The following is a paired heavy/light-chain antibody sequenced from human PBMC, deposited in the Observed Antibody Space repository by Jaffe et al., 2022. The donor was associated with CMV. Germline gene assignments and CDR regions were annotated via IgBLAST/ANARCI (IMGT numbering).Heavy chain of an antibody. CDR2: IYYSGIT. Sequence: QLQLQQSGPGLVRPSETLSLTCSVSGGSISSSISYWGWIRQPPGKGLEWIGSIYYSGITYYNPSLESRVTLSVDTSKNQFSLNLSSVTAADTALYFCARLLTGDGQNLYFDSWGQGTLVTVSS. CDR1: GGSISSSISY. V-gene: IGHV4-39*01. CDR3: ARLLTGDGQNLYFDS. J-gene: IGHJ4*02. D-gene: IGHD1-26*01.
Light chain of an antibody. J-gene: IGLJ2*01. V-gene: IGLV3-1*01. Sequence: SYELTQPPSVSVSPGQTASITCFGDKLGDKYSFWYQQKPGESPVLVIYQDTKRPSGIPERFSGSNSGNTATLTISETQAMDEAAYYCQAWDSSTIVFGGGTRLTVL. CDR1: KLGDKY. CDR3: QAWDSSTIV. CDR2: QDT.